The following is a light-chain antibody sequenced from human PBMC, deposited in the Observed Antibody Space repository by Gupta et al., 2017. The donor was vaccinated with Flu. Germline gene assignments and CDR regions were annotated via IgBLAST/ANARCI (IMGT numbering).Light chain of an antibody. Sequence: SYALTQPPSVSVSPGQTASITCSGDKLGDKYACWYQQKPGQSPVLVIYQDSKRPSGIPERFSGSNSGNTATLTISGTQARDEADYYCQAWDSSTARVVFGGGTKLTVL. CDR1: KLGDKY. CDR3: QAWDSSTARVV. CDR2: QDS. V-gene: IGLV3-1*01. J-gene: IGLJ2*01.